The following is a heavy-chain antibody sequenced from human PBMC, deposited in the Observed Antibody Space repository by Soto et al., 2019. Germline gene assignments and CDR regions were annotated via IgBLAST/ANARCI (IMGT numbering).Heavy chain of an antibody. J-gene: IGHJ2*01. CDR1: GYTFTSYA. V-gene: IGHV1-3*04. Sequence: ASVKVSCKASGYTFTSYAMHWVRQAPGQRLEWMGWINTGNGNTKYSQKFQGRVTITRDTSASTAYMELSSLRSEDAAVYYCARDTSGQWLAVNWYFDLWGRGTLVTVSS. CDR2: INTGNGNT. CDR3: ARDTSGQWLAVNWYFDL. D-gene: IGHD6-19*01.